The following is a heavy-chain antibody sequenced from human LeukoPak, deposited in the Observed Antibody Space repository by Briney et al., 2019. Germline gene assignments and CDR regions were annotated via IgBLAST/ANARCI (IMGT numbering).Heavy chain of an antibody. Sequence: PGRSLRLSCAASGFTFSSYGMHWVRRAPGKGLEWVAVISYDGSNKYYADSVKGRFTISRDNSKNTLYLQMNSLRAEDTAVYYCAKDYWNDGFDYWGQGTLVTVSS. V-gene: IGHV3-30*18. J-gene: IGHJ4*02. D-gene: IGHD1-1*01. CDR1: GFTFSSYG. CDR2: ISYDGSNK. CDR3: AKDYWNDGFDY.